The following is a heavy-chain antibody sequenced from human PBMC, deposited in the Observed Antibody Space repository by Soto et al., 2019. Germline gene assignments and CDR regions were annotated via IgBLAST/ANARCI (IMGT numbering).Heavy chain of an antibody. J-gene: IGHJ4*02. CDR3: AKEGRWWRFDY. D-gene: IGHD5-12*01. V-gene: IGHV3-30*18. CDR1: GFTFSSYG. CDR2: ISYDGSNK. Sequence: QVQLVESGGGVVQPGRSLRLSCAASGFTFSSYGMHWVRQAPGKGLEWVAVISYDGSNKYYADSVKGRFTISRDNSKNTLYLQMNSLRAEDTAVYYCAKEGRWWRFDYWGQGTLVTVSS.